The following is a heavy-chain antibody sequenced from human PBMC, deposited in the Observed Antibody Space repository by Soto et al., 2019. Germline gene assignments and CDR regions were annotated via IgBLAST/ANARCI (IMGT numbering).Heavy chain of an antibody. CDR3: AKGVSRERKVGAILFDY. CDR1: GFTFSSYA. D-gene: IGHD1-26*01. J-gene: IGHJ4*02. V-gene: IGHV3-23*01. CDR2: ISGSGGST. Sequence: LSLTCAASGFTFSSYAMSWVRQAPGKGLEWVSAISGSGGSTYYADSVKGRFTISRDNSKNTLYLQMNSLRAEDTAVYYCAKGVSRERKVGAILFDYWGQGTLVTVSS.